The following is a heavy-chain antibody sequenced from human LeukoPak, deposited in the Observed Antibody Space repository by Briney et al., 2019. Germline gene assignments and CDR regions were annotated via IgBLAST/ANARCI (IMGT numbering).Heavy chain of an antibody. V-gene: IGHV4-38-2*02. CDR2: IRHSGST. J-gene: IGHJ3*02. D-gene: IGHD6-13*01. Sequence: SETLSLTCTVSGYSISSGYYWGWIRQPPGKGLEWIGSIRHSGSTYYNPSLKSRVTISVDTSRNQFSLKLRSVTAADTALYYCARHVAAAGPYPYAFEIWGQGTMVTVSS. CDR1: GYSISSGYY. CDR3: ARHVAAAGPYPYAFEI.